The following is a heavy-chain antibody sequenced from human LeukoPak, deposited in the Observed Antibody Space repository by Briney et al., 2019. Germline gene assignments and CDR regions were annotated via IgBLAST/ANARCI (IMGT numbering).Heavy chain of an antibody. J-gene: IGHJ3*02. V-gene: IGHV1-2*02. CDR3: ARVSRVKDAFDI. D-gene: IGHD4-11*01. Sequence: ASVKVSCKASGYTFTGYYMHWVRQAPGQGLEWMGWINPNSGGTNYAQKFQGRVTMTRDTSISTAYMELSRLRSDDTAAYYCARVSRVKDAFDIWGQGTMVTVSS. CDR1: GYTFTGYY. CDR2: INPNSGGT.